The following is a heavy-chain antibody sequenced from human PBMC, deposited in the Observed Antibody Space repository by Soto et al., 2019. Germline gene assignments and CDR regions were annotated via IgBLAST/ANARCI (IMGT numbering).Heavy chain of an antibody. D-gene: IGHD1-26*01. V-gene: IGHV3-33*01. CDR1: GFTFNTYG. J-gene: IGHJ4*02. Sequence: QPGGSLRLSCAASGFTFNTYGMYWVRRAPGKGLEWVAVIWHDGTNKYYADSVQGRFTISRHNSENTLYLEMNSLGAEDTAVYYCARDSLSGTYYLDYWGQGTLVTVSS. CDR2: IWHDGTNK. CDR3: ARDSLSGTYYLDY.